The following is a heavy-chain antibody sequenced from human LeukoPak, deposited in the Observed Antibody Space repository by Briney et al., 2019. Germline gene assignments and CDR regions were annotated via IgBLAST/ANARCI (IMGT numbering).Heavy chain of an antibody. CDR3: ARDFSPDWPYWYFDL. CDR1: GGTFSSYA. J-gene: IGHJ2*01. Sequence: GASVKVSCKASGGTFSSYAISWVRQAPGQGLEWMGGIIPIFGTANYAQKFQGRVTMTRNTSISTAYMELSSLRSEDTAVYYCARDFSPDWPYWYFDLWGRGTLVTVSS. D-gene: IGHD3/OR15-3a*01. CDR2: IIPIFGTA. V-gene: IGHV1-69*05.